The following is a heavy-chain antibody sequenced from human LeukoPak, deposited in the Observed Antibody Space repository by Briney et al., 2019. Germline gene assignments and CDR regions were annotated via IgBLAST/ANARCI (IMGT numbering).Heavy chain of an antibody. Sequence: SETLSLTCTVSGGSISSHYWSWIRQPPGKGLEWIGYIYYSGSTNYNPSLKSRVTISVDTSKNQFSLKLSSVTAADTAVYYCARGNDFWSGYYIGYYMDVWGKGTTVTVSS. CDR2: IYYSGST. CDR3: ARGNDFWSGYYIGYYMDV. CDR1: GGSISSHY. J-gene: IGHJ6*03. D-gene: IGHD3-3*01. V-gene: IGHV4-59*11.